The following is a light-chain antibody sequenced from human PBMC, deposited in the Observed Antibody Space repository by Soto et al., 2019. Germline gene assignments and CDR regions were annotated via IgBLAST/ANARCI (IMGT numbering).Light chain of an antibody. CDR1: HFVSSR. J-gene: IGKJ1*01. V-gene: IGKV3-15*01. Sequence: IVVTQSPATLSASPGERVTLSCRASHFVSSRLAWYQQRPGQVPRLLIYDTSTRAPGISARFSGSGSGTEFILTICSLQSEDFAVYYCQEYIHWPPGMFGPGTTVDIK. CDR3: QEYIHWPPGM. CDR2: DTS.